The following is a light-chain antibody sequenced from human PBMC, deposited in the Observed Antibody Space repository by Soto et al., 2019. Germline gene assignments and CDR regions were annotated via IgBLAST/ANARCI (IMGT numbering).Light chain of an antibody. CDR1: SSDVESYKL. Sequence: QSVLTQPASVSESPGQSITISCTGTSSDVESYKLVSWYQQHPDKAPKLIIYEDNKRPSGVSNRFSGSKSGNTASLTISGLQAEDDADYYCCSYAGSTTFYVFGTGTKVTV. J-gene: IGLJ1*01. CDR2: EDN. CDR3: CSYAGSTTFYV. V-gene: IGLV2-23*01.